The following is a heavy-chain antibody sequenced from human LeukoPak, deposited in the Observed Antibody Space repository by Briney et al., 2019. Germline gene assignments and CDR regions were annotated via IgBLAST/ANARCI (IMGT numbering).Heavy chain of an antibody. Sequence: GGSLRLSCAASGFMFSSYDIHWVRQVRGKGLEWVSGIGTAGDTHYPGSVKGRFTISRENAKNSLYLQMNSLRAGDTAVYYCAREAMAGTWGYYSYYLDVWGKGTTVIVSS. CDR3: AREAMAGTWGYYSYYLDV. D-gene: IGHD6-19*01. J-gene: IGHJ6*03. CDR2: IGTAGDT. CDR1: GFMFSSYD. V-gene: IGHV3-13*01.